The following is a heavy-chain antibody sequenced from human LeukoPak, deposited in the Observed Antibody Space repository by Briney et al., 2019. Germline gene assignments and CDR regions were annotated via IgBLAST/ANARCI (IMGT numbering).Heavy chain of an antibody. D-gene: IGHD6-13*01. J-gene: IGHJ6*03. V-gene: IGHV3-48*04. CDR1: GYTFSSYS. CDR2: ISSSSSTI. Sequence: GGSLRLSCAASGYTFSSYSMNWVCQAPGKGLEWVSYISSSSSTIYYADSVKGRFTISRDNAKNSLYLQMNSLRAEDTAVYYCARDSRAAAGTGDYYYYMDVWGKGTTVTVSS. CDR3: ARDSRAAAGTGDYYYYMDV.